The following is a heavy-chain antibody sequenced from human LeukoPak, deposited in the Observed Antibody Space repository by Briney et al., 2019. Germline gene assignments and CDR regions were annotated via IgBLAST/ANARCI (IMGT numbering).Heavy chain of an antibody. CDR1: GGSISSYY. CDR3: ARGGREAVAGGWYPDYYYMDV. Sequence: PSETLSLTCTVSGGSISSYYWSWIRQPPGKGLEWIGYIYYSGSTNYNPSLKSRVTISVDTSKNQFSLKLSSVTAADTAVYYCARGGREAVAGGWYPDYYYMDVWGKGTTVTISS. V-gene: IGHV4-59*01. J-gene: IGHJ6*03. D-gene: IGHD6-19*01. CDR2: IYYSGST.